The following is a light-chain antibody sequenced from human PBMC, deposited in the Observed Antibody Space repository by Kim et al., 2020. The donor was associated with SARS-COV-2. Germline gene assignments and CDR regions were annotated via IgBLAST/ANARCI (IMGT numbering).Light chain of an antibody. CDR2: GAS. CDR1: QSVSSS. J-gene: IGKJ4*01. Sequence: SPGESDTLSCEASQSVSSSLARYQHKPGQAPRLLIHGASTRATGIPARFSGSGSGTEFTLTISSLQSEDFAVYYCQQYNNWPLLTFGVGTKVDIK. V-gene: IGKV3D-15*01. CDR3: QQYNNWPLLT.